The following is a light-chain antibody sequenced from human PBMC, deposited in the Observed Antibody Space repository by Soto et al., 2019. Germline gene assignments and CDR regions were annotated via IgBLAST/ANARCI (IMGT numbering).Light chain of an antibody. CDR3: QQYDNWPWP. J-gene: IGKJ1*01. Sequence: EILMTQSQATLSVSPGGIATLSCRASQSISDTLAWYQQKPGQAPRLLIYGASTRATGFPARFSGSGSGADFTLTISSLQSEDFAVYYCQQYDNWPWPFGQGSKVDVK. V-gene: IGKV3-15*01. CDR2: GAS. CDR1: QSISDT.